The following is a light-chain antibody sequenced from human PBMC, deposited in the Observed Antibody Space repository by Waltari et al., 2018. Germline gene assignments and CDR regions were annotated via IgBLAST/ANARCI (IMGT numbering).Light chain of an antibody. J-gene: IGKJ2*01. Sequence: DIQMTQSPSSVSASVGDRVTIACRASQNIDNFLNWYQHKPGEAPPVLVFAASTLQVGVPSRFSASASGTHFTLTIGSLQPEDFATYYCQQSHSPPFTFGQGT. CDR3: QQSHSPPFT. CDR2: AAS. CDR1: QNIDNF. V-gene: IGKV1-39*01.